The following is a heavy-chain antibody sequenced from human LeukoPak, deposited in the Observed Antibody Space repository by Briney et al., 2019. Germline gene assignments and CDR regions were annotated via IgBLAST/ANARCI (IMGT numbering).Heavy chain of an antibody. CDR3: ARAYSERYGLGYYYMDV. Sequence: GGSLRLSCAASGFIFSDYYMSWIRQAPGKGLEWVSYISSSGSTIFYADSVKGRFTISRDNAKKSVYLQMNSLRAEDTAVYYCARAYSERYGLGYYYMDVWGKGTTVTISS. CDR1: GFIFSDYY. D-gene: IGHD1-26*01. J-gene: IGHJ6*03. CDR2: ISSSGSTI. V-gene: IGHV3-11*04.